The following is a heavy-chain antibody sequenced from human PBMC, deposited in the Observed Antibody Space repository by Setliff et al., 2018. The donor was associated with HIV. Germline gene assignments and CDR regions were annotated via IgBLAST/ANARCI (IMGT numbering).Heavy chain of an antibody. CDR1: GGSISSSNW. V-gene: IGHV4-4*02. Sequence: SETLSLTCAVSGGSISSSNWWSWVRQPPGKGLEWIGEIYYSGSTNYNPSLKSRVTISVDKSKNQFSLKLSSVTAADTAMYYCARVPSSLNWFGPWGQGTLVTVSS. J-gene: IGHJ5*02. CDR2: IYYSGST. D-gene: IGHD3-10*01. CDR3: ARVPSSLNWFGP.